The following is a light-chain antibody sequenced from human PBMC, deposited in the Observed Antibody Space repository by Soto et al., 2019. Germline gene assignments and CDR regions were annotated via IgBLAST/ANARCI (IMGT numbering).Light chain of an antibody. J-gene: IGLJ2*01. CDR3: SSHAGTSNVA. CDR2: EVS. CDR1: SSDVGGYNY. V-gene: IGLV2-8*01. Sequence: QSVLTQPPSASGSPGKSVSISCTGTSSDVGGYNYVSWYQQHPGKAPKLIIYEVSKRPSGVPDRFSGSKSGNTASLTVSGLQAEDEDDYYCSSHAGTSNVAFGGGTKLTVL.